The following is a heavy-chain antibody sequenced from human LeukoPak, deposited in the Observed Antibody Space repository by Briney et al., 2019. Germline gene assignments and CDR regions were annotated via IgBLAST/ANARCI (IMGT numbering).Heavy chain of an antibody. Sequence: SETPSLTPTLSLGSTTISYWSWSPDPPREGLWRIGYIYYSGSTNYTPSLKSRVTISVDTSKIQFSLKLSSVTAADTAVYYCARVQFRRYYYGSGSYGWFDPWGQGTLVTVSS. CDR3: ARVQFRRYYYGSGSYGWFDP. V-gene: IGHV4-59*01. D-gene: IGHD3-10*01. J-gene: IGHJ5*02. CDR1: LGSTTISY. CDR2: IYYSGST.